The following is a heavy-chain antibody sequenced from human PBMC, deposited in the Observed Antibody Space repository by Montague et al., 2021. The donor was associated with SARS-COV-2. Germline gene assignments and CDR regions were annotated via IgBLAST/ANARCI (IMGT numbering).Heavy chain of an antibody. CDR1: GGSVSRISSH. CDR2: FYYAGGT. Sequence: SETLSLTCTVSGGSVSRISSHWGWIRQPPGKGLEYIGSFYYAGGTQYNPSLKSRVTISGDTSNDQFSLKMNSVTAADTAVYFCARLYGSSFDYWGQGTLVTVSS. J-gene: IGHJ4*02. CDR3: ARLYGSSFDY. D-gene: IGHD4-17*01. V-gene: IGHV4-39*01.